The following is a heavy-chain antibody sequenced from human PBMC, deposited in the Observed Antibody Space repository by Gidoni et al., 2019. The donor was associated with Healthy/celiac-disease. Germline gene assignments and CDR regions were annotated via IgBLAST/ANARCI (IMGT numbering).Heavy chain of an antibody. J-gene: IGHJ6*02. V-gene: IGHV3-66*01. CDR3: ASGYGDYAGRMDV. D-gene: IGHD4-17*01. CDR2: IYSGGST. CDR1: GFPVSSNY. Sequence: EVQLVESGGGLVKPGGSLRLSCAASGFPVSSNYMSWVRQAPGKGLEWVSVIYSGGSTYYADSVKGRFTISRDNSKNTLYLQMNSLRAEDTAVYYCASGYGDYAGRMDVWGQGTTVTVSS.